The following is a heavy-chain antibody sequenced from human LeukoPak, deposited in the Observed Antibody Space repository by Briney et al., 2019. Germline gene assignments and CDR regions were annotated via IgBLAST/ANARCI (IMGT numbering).Heavy chain of an antibody. CDR2: INTDTGKP. D-gene: IGHD2-15*01. Sequence: ASVKVSCKASGYTFSRYAINWVRQAPRQGLEWVGWINTDTGKPAYAQDFTGRFVFSLDTSVSTAYLQISSLKAEDTAVYYCARPSGYCSDGDCYPDYWGQGTLVTVSS. V-gene: IGHV7-4-1*02. CDR1: GYTFSRYA. J-gene: IGHJ4*02. CDR3: ARPSGYCSDGDCYPDY.